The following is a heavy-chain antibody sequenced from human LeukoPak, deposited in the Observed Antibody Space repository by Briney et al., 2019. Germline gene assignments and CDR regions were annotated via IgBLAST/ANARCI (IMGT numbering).Heavy chain of an antibody. D-gene: IGHD3-3*01. CDR2: IIPIFGTA. V-gene: IGHV1-69*05. CDR3: ARHRHNYDFWSGYPLDY. J-gene: IGHJ4*02. CDR1: GGTFSSYA. Sequence: SVKVSCKASGGTFSSYAISWVRQAPGQGLEWMGGIIPIFGTANYAQKFQGRVTITTDDSTSTAYMELSSLRSEDTAVYYCARHRHNYDFWSGYPLDYWGQGTLVTVSS.